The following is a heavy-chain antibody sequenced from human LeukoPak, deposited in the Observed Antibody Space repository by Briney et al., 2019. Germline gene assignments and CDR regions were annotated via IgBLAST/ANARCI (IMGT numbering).Heavy chain of an antibody. CDR1: GYTFTGYY. CDR3: ASLRSTSNTFDY. V-gene: IGHV1-2*02. D-gene: IGHD2/OR15-2a*01. J-gene: IGHJ4*02. CDR2: INPNSGGT. Sequence: ASVKVSCKASGYTFTGYYMHWVRQAPGQGLEWMGWINPNSGGTNYAQKFQGRVTMTRDTSFSTAYMELSRLRSDDTAVYYCASLRSTSNTFDYWGQGTLVTVSS.